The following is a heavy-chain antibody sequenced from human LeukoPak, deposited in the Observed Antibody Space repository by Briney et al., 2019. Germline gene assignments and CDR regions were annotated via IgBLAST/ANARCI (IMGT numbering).Heavy chain of an antibody. D-gene: IGHD3-3*01. CDR1: GFTVSSNY. CDR2: IYSGGST. Sequence: GGSLRLSCAASGFTVSSNYMSWVRQAPGKGLEWVSVIYSGGSTYYADSVKGRFTISRDNSKNTLYLQMNGLKAEDTAVYYCAREWGTSGYYTAGWFDPWGQGTLVTVSS. V-gene: IGHV3-53*01. J-gene: IGHJ5*02. CDR3: AREWGTSGYYTAGWFDP.